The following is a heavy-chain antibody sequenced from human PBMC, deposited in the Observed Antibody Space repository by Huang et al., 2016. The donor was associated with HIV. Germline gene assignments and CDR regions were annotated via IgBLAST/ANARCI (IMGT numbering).Heavy chain of an antibody. D-gene: IGHD4-17*01. CDR2: VRSIAFGGAS. CDR3: SPTGDDYFYYYMDV. CDR1: GFIFNDFA. V-gene: IGHV3-49*03. Sequence: VESGGDAVQSGRSLRLSCRGSGFIFNDFAINWFRQSPRKGLEWIGFVRSIAFGGASKSAPSVKDRFSVSRDEAKNVAFVQMENLQVDDTAVYYCSPTGDDYFYYYMDVWGNGTTVIVS. J-gene: IGHJ6*03.